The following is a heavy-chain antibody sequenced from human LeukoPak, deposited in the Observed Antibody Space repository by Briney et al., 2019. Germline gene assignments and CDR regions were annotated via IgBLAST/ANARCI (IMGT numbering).Heavy chain of an antibody. D-gene: IGHD3-10*01. CDR2: IYYSGST. CDR3: ARTKSGGGAFDI. J-gene: IGHJ3*02. V-gene: IGHV4-59*08. CDR1: GGSFSGYY. Sequence: SETLSLTCAVYGGSFSGYYWSWIRQPPGKGLEWIGYIYYSGSTNYNPSLKSRVTISVDTSKNQFSLKLSSVTAADTAVYYCARTKSGGGAFDIWGQGTMVTVSS.